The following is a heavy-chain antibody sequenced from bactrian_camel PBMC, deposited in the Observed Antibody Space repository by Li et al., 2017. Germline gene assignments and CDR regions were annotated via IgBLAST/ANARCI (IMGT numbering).Heavy chain of an antibody. J-gene: IGHJ6*01. V-gene: IGHV3S53*01. Sequence: HVQLVESGGGSVQTGGSLRLSCGASGSIYGDACVGWLRQAPGKEREGVAAIDSDGIASYADSVKGRFTITKDNAKNTLYLQMNNLRPEDTATYYCAARFRWACGSLYLRDELFGTWSQGTQVTVS. D-gene: IGHD1*01. CDR3: AARFRWACGSLYLRDELFGT. CDR2: IDSDGIA. CDR1: GSIYGDAC.